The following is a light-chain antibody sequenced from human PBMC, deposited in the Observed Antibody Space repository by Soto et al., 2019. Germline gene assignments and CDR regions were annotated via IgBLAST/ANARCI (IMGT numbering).Light chain of an antibody. CDR1: QVISTS. CDR2: AAS. J-gene: IGKJ1*01. V-gene: IGKV1-9*01. Sequence: DSVTITCQASQVISTSLAWYQVKPGKAPKLLIYAASTLESGVPSRFSATVSGTEFSLTITSLQPEDFATYYCQQSYITLWTFSQVANVDIK. CDR3: QQSYITLWT.